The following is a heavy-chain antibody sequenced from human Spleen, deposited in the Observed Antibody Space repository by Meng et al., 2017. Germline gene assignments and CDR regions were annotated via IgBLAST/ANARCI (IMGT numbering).Heavy chain of an antibody. CDR2: FYYAGTT. Sequence: SETLSLTCSVFGDSISSGSYYWGWIRQPPGKGLEWIGSFYYAGTTYYSPSLKSRVTLSADTSKNQFSLELTSVTAADTAVYYCARDLRYYSDTSAYYAEEHFPHWGQGTLVTVSS. CDR1: GDSISSGSYY. CDR3: ARDLRYYSDTSAYYAEEHFPH. D-gene: IGHD3-22*01. J-gene: IGHJ1*01. V-gene: IGHV4-39*07.